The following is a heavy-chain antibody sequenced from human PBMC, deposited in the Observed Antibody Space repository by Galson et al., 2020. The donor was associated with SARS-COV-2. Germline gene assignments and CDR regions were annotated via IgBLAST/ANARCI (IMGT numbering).Heavy chain of an antibody. Sequence: SCAASGFTFSSYAMTWVRQAPGKGLEWVSTITGSGESTYYADSVKGRFTISRDNSKNMVYLEMRYLRAEDTAVYYCSKFSSTSNYYYGMDVWGQGTTVTVSS. J-gene: IGHJ6*02. CDR3: SKFSSTSNYYYGMDV. D-gene: IGHD6-19*01. CDR2: ITGSGEST. V-gene: IGHV3-23*01. CDR1: GFTFSSYA.